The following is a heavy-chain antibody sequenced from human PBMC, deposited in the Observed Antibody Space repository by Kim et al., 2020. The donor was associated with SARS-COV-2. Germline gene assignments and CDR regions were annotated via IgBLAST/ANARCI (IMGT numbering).Heavy chain of an antibody. CDR2: ITYDGSNT. J-gene: IGHJ6*02. V-gene: IGHV3-30*18. D-gene: IGHD6-13*01. Sequence: GGSLRLSCAASGFTFSSYGMHWVRQAPGKGLEWVAVITYDGSNTYYADSVKGRFTISRDNSKNTLYLQMNSLRAEDTAVYYCAKEVVAAASTGDYYYYDGMDVWGQGTLVTVSS. CDR3: AKEVVAAASTGDYYYYDGMDV. CDR1: GFTFSSYG.